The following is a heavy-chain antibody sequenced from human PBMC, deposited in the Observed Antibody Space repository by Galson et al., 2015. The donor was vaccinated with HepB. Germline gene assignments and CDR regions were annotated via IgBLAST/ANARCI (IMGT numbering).Heavy chain of an antibody. Sequence: SLRLSCAASGFTFSSYTMNWVRQAPGKGLESVSYISITGTTMYYADSAKGRFTISRDNAQNSLYLQMNSLRDEDTAVYYCARVYFGSGSSSAYWYFDLWGRGALVTVSS. V-gene: IGHV3-48*02. D-gene: IGHD3-10*01. J-gene: IGHJ2*01. CDR3: ARVYFGSGSSSAYWYFDL. CDR1: GFTFSSYT. CDR2: ISITGTTM.